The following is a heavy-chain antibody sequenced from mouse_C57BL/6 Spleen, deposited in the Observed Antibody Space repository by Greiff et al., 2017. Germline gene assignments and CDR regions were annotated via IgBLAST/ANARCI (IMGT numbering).Heavy chain of an antibody. J-gene: IGHJ2*01. Sequence: EVQLQESGPGLVKPSPSLSLTCSVTGYSITSGYYWNWIRQFPGNKLEWMGYISYDGSNNYNPSLQNRISITRDTSKNQFFLKLNSVTTEDTATYYCARDNDYFDYWGQGTTLTVSS. V-gene: IGHV3-6*01. CDR2: ISYDGSN. CDR1: GYSITSGYY. CDR3: ARDNDYFDY.